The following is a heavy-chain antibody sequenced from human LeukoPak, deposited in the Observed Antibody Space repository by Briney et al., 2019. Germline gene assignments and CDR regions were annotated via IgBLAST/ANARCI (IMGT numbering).Heavy chain of an antibody. J-gene: IGHJ4*02. Sequence: SETLSLTCTVSGGSISSYYWNWIRQPPGKGLEWIGYVYYTESTNYNPSLESRVTISVDTSKNQFSLRLSSVTAADTAVYYCARGRGNNWGFEYWGQGSLVTVSS. D-gene: IGHD7-27*01. V-gene: IGHV4-59*08. CDR2: VYYTEST. CDR1: GGSISSYY. CDR3: ARGRGNNWGFEY.